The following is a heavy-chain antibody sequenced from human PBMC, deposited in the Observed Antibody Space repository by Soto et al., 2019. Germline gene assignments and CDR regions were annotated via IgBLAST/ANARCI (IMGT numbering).Heavy chain of an antibody. CDR2: IIPILGET. CDR3: ARGLGGRMDD. Sequence: QVQLVQSGAEVKKPGSSVRVSCKASGTIFSSYTISWVRQAPGQGLEWMGRIIPILGETNSAQTFQGRVTLTADKSTNTAYMELNSLRLEDTALYYGARGLGGRMDDWGQGTTVTVSS. V-gene: IGHV1-69*08. D-gene: IGHD2-15*01. J-gene: IGHJ6*02. CDR1: GTIFSSYT.